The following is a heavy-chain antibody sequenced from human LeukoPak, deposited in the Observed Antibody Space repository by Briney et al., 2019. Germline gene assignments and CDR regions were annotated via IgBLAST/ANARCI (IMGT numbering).Heavy chain of an antibody. Sequence: GGPLRLSCAASGFTFSSFWMTWVRQAPGKGLEWVANINQDGSEKYYADFVRGRFTISRDNAKNSVYLEMNTLRAEDTAVYFCARDGGVTGYDLLDYWGQGTPVSVSS. CDR2: INQDGSEK. CDR1: GFTFSSFW. V-gene: IGHV3-7*01. J-gene: IGHJ4*02. CDR3: ARDGGVTGYDLLDY. D-gene: IGHD5-12*01.